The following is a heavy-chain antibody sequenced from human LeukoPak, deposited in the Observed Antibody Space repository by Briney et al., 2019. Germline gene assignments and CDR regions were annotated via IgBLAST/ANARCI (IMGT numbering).Heavy chain of an antibody. D-gene: IGHD2-2*01. J-gene: IGHJ2*01. CDR2: IYYSGST. Sequence: SETLSLTCTVSGGSISSYYWSWIRQPPGKGLEWIGYIYYSGSTNYNPSLKSRVTISVDTSKNQFSLKLSSVTAADTAVYYCARVYCSSTSCLIPYWYFDLWGRGTLVTVSS. V-gene: IGHV4-59*01. CDR1: GGSISSYY. CDR3: ARVYCSSTSCLIPYWYFDL.